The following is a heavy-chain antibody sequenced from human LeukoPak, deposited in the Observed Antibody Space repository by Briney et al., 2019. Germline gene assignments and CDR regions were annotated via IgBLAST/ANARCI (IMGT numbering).Heavy chain of an antibody. CDR2: IYYSGST. Sequence: SETLSLTCTVSGGSISSGGYYWSWIRQHPGKGLEWIGYIYYSGSTYYNPSLKSRVTISVDTSKNQFSLKLSSVTAADTAVYYSARSGSRGVPAAVPDYWGQGTLVTVSS. D-gene: IGHD2-2*01. V-gene: IGHV4-31*03. CDR1: GGSISSGGYY. CDR3: ARSGSRGVPAAVPDY. J-gene: IGHJ4*02.